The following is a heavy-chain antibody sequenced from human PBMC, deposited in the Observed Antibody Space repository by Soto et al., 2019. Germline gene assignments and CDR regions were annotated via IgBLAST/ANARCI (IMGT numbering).Heavy chain of an antibody. CDR1: GGTFSSYG. V-gene: IGHV1-18*01. D-gene: IGHD6-13*01. CDR3: ARLGYSSPPVWFDS. CDR2: ISPYNGNT. Sequence: ASVKVSCKASGGTFSSYGISWVRQAPGQGLEWMGRISPYNGNTKYEQKLQGRVTMTTDTSTSTAYMELRSLRSDDTAVYYCARLGYSSPPVWFDSWGQGTLVTVSS. J-gene: IGHJ5*01.